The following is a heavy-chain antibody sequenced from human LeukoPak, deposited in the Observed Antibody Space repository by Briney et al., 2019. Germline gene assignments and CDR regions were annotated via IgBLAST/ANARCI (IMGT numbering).Heavy chain of an antibody. CDR1: GGSISSYY. D-gene: IGHD3-10*01. CDR3: ASHAILWFGGLRG. Sequence: SETLSLTCTVSGGSISSYYWSWIRQPPGKGLEWIGYIYYSGSTYYNPSLKSRVTISVDTSKNQFSLKLSSVTAADTAVYYCASHAILWFGGLRGWGQGTLVTVSS. J-gene: IGHJ4*02. CDR2: IYYSGST. V-gene: IGHV4-59*12.